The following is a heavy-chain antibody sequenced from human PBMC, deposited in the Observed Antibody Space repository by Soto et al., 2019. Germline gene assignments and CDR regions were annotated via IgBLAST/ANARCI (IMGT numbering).Heavy chain of an antibody. J-gene: IGHJ3*02. Sequence: QVQLVESGGGVVQPGTSLRLSCAASGFTSSSFVIHWVRQAPGKGLEWLAVISSDGNNQYYADSVKGRFTISRDNSKKTLSLQVSSLRAEDTAVYFCAKERGVLDAFDIWGQGTMVTVS. D-gene: IGHD3-10*01. V-gene: IGHV3-30*18. CDR1: GFTSSSFV. CDR2: ISSDGNNQ. CDR3: AKERGVLDAFDI.